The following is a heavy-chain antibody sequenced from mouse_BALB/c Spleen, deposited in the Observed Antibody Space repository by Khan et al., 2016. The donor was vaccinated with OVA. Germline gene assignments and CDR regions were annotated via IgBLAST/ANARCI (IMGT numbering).Heavy chain of an antibody. D-gene: IGHD1-1*01. CDR2: ISYSGFT. J-gene: IGHJ2*01. Sequence: EVQLQESGPGLVKPSQSLSLTCTVTGYSITSGYAWNWIRQFPGNKLEWMGYISYSGFTSYTPSLKSRISITRDTSKNQFFLQLNSVTTEDTATYYCARGNYYGYYFDYWGQGTTLTVSS. V-gene: IGHV3-2*02. CDR3: ARGNYYGYYFDY. CDR1: GYSITSGYA.